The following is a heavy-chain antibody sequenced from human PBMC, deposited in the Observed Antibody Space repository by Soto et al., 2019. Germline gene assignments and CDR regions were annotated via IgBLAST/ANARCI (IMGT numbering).Heavy chain of an antibody. V-gene: IGHV4-30-4*01. D-gene: IGHD2-21*02. CDR3: ARAMVVTQNWFDP. Sequence: TLSLTCTVSGGSISSGDYYWSWIRQPPGKGLEWIGYIYYSGSTYYNPSLKSRVTISVDTSKNQFSLKLSSVTAADTAVYYGARAMVVTQNWFDPWRQGTLVTVSS. J-gene: IGHJ5*02. CDR2: IYYSGST. CDR1: GGSISSGDYY.